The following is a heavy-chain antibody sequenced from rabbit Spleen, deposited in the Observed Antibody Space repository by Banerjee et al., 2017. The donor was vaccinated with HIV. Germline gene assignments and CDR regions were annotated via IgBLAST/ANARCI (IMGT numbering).Heavy chain of an antibody. V-gene: IGHV1S40*01. Sequence: EESGGGLVKPGASLTLTCTASGVSFSFSSYMCWVRQAPRKGLEWIACIEVGSSDFTYFATWAKGRFTISKTSSTTVTLQVTRLTAADTATYFCARDSGSSFSSYGMDLWGPGTLVTVS. J-gene: IGHJ6*01. CDR3: ARDSGSSFSSYGMDL. CDR2: IEVGSSDFT. CDR1: GVSFSFSSY. D-gene: IGHD8-1*01.